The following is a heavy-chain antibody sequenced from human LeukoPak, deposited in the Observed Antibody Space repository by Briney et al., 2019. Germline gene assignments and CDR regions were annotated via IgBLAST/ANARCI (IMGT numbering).Heavy chain of an antibody. CDR3: AREDCSSTSCYYFDY. Sequence: PSQTLSLTCTVSGGSISSGGYSWSWIRQHPGKGLEWIGYIYYSGSTYYNPSLKSRVTISVDTSKSQFSLKLSSVTAADTAVYYCAREDCSSTSCYYFDYWGQGTLVTVSS. D-gene: IGHD2-2*01. V-gene: IGHV4-31*03. CDR1: GGSISSGGYS. CDR2: IYYSGST. J-gene: IGHJ4*02.